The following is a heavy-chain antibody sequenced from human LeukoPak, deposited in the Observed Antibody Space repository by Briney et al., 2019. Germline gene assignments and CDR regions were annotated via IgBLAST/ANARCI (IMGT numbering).Heavy chain of an antibody. CDR1: GGSFSGYY. Sequence: PSETLSLTCAVYGGSFSGYYWSWIRQPPGKGLEWLGEINHSGSTNYNPSLKSRVTISLDTSKNQFSLKLSSVTAADTAVYYCARGYSSSWYGSYNHWGQGTLVTVSS. CDR2: INHSGST. CDR3: ARGYSSSWYGSYNH. V-gene: IGHV4-34*01. D-gene: IGHD6-13*01. J-gene: IGHJ5*02.